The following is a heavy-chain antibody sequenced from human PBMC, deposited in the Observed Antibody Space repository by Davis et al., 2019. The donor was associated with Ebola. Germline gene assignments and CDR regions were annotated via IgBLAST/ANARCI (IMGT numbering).Heavy chain of an antibody. CDR3: ARDYCGGDCYPLGNYFDY. V-gene: IGHV3-30-3*01. D-gene: IGHD2-21*02. CDR1: GFTFSSYA. Sequence: PGGSLRLSCAASGFTFSSYAMHWVRQAPGKGLEWVAVISYDGSNKYYADSVKGRFTISRDNSKNTLYLQMNSLRAEDTAVYYCARDYCGGDCYPLGNYFDYWGQGTLVTVSS. J-gene: IGHJ4*02. CDR2: ISYDGSNK.